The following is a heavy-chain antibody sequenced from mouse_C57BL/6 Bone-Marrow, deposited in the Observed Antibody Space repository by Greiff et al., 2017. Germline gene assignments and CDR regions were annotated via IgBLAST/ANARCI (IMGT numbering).Heavy chain of an antibody. Sequence: LVEPGPSVKISCKASGFTFTDYYMHWVKQSHGKSLEWIGLVYPYNGGTSYNQKFKGKATLTVDTSSSTAYMELNSLTSEDSAVYYCATDSSGYYYAMDYWGQGTSVTVSS. J-gene: IGHJ4*01. D-gene: IGHD3-2*02. CDR2: VYPYNGGT. V-gene: IGHV1-36*01. CDR3: ATDSSGYYYAMDY. CDR1: GFTFTDYY.